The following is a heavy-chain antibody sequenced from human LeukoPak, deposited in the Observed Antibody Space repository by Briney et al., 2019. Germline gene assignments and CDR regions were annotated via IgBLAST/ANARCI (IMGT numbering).Heavy chain of an antibody. CDR1: GGSISSTSYY. D-gene: IGHD6-6*01. Sequence: SETLSLTCIVSGGSISSTSYYWGWIRQSPGKGLEWIGSIYYNGNTYYNPSLKSRVTISVDTSKNQFSLKLSSVTAADTDMHYCARQSIAARGYYYYMDVWGKGTTVTVSS. J-gene: IGHJ6*03. CDR2: IYYNGNT. V-gene: IGHV4-39*01. CDR3: ARQSIAARGYYYYMDV.